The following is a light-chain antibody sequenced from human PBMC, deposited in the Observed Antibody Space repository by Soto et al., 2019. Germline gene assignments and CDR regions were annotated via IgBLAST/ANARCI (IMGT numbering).Light chain of an antibody. CDR2: GAS. CDR3: QQYGSSPLT. Sequence: EIVLTQSPGTLSLSPGEGATLSCRASQSVSSYLAWYQQKVGQAPRLLIYGASSRATGTPARFSGSGSGTEFTLTIKRLEAEDFAVYFCQQYGSSPLTFGGGTKVEIK. V-gene: IGKV3-20*01. CDR1: QSVSSY. J-gene: IGKJ4*01.